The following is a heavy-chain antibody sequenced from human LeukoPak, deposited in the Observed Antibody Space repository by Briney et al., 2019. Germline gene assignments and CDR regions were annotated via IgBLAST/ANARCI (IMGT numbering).Heavy chain of an antibody. V-gene: IGHV3-23*01. Sequence: GGSLRLSCAASGFTFSNYAMSWVCQTPEKGLEWVSAITDSGGDTYHADSVEGRFSISRDNSKNILYMQMNSLRVEDTAMYYCAKGSRSSRPYYFDFWGQGTLVTVSS. CDR1: GFTFSNYA. D-gene: IGHD6-6*01. J-gene: IGHJ4*02. CDR2: ITDSGGDT. CDR3: AKGSRSSRPYYFDF.